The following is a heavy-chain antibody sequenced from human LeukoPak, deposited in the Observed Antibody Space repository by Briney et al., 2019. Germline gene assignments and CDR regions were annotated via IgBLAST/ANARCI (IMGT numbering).Heavy chain of an antibody. CDR1: GFTFSSYD. CDR2: IGTAGDT. CDR3: VRESDVWSGPGIGRPLDV. V-gene: IGHV3-13*01. D-gene: IGHD3-3*01. Sequence: PGGSLRLSCAASGFTFSSYDMHWVRQATGKGLEWVSAIGTAGDTYYPGSVKGRFTISRENAKNSLYLQMNSLRAGDTAVYHCVRESDVWSGPGIGRPLDVWGKGTTVTVSS. J-gene: IGHJ6*04.